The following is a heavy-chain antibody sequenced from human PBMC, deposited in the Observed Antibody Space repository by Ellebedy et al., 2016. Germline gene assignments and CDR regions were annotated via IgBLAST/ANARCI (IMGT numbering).Heavy chain of an antibody. CDR2: IYHSGST. D-gene: IGHD1-26*01. J-gene: IGHJ4*02. CDR1: GGSISSGGYS. V-gene: IGHV4-30-2*01. CDR3: AKDSGALGATDS. Sequence: SETLSLTCTVSGGSISSGGYSWSWIRQPPGKGLEWIGYIYHSGSTYYNPSLKSRVTISVDRSKNQFSLKLSSVTAADTAMYYCAKDSGALGATDSWGQGTLVTVSS.